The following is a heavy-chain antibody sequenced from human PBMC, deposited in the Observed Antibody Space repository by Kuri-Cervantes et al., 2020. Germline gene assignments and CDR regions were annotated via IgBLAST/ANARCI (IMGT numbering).Heavy chain of an antibody. CDR2: INPNSGGT. J-gene: IGHJ4*02. D-gene: IGHD6-19*01. CDR1: GYTFTGYY. V-gene: IGHV1-2*02. Sequence: ASVKVSCKASGYTFTGYYMHWVRQAPGQGLEWMGWINPNSGGTNYAQKFQGRVTMTRDTSISTAYMELSRLRSDDTAVYYCARDARVYSSCWYFDDYWGQGTLVTVSS. CDR3: ARDARVYSSCWYFDDY.